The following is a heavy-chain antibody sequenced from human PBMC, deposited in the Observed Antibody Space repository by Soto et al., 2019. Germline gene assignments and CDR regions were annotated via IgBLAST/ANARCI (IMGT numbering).Heavy chain of an antibody. D-gene: IGHD3-10*01. CDR3: ARVPDDFGNYFDY. V-gene: IGHV1-69*13. J-gene: IGHJ4*02. CDR2: IIPIFGTA. Sequence: SVKVSCKASGGTFSSYAISWVRQAPGQGLEWMGGIIPIFGTANYAQKFQGRVTITADESTSTAYMELSSLRSEDTAVYYCARVPDDFGNYFDYWGQGTLVTVSS. CDR1: GGTFSSYA.